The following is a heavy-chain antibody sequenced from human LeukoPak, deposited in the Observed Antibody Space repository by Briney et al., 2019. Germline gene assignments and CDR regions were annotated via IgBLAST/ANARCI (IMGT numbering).Heavy chain of an antibody. CDR1: GGSTSSYY. J-gene: IGHJ6*02. CDR3: ARTTTVTDYWYYYGMDV. V-gene: IGHV4-59*01. D-gene: IGHD4-17*01. CDR2: IYYSGST. Sequence: SETLSLTCTVSGGSTSSYYWSWIRQPPGKGLEWIGYIYYSGSTNYSPSLKSRVTISVDTSKNQFSLKLSSVTAADTAVYYCARTTTVTDYWYYYGMDVWGQGTTVTVSS.